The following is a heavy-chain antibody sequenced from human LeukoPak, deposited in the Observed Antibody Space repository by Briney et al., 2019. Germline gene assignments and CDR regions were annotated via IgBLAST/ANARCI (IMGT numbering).Heavy chain of an antibody. Sequence: GGSLRLSCTASGFTLSNYEMKWVRQAPGKGLEWISNINSGGTTTYYADSVKGRFTISRDSAKNSLYLQMNSLRAEDTAVYYCARHTYTSGKFDCWGQGTLVTVS. CDR2: INSGGTTT. CDR3: ARHTYTSGKFDC. J-gene: IGHJ4*02. D-gene: IGHD3-16*01. CDR1: GFTLSNYE. V-gene: IGHV3-48*03.